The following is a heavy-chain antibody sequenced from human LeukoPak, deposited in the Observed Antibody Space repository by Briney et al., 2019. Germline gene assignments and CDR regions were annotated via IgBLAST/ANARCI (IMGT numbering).Heavy chain of an antibody. CDR3: ARADTAMVTDY. Sequence: GGSLRLSCAASRFTFDDYGMSWVRQAPGKGLEWVSGINWNGGSTGYADSVKGRFTISRDNAKNSLYLQMNSLRAEDTALYYCARADTAMVTDYWGQGTLVTVSS. CDR2: INWNGGST. J-gene: IGHJ4*02. CDR1: RFTFDDYG. D-gene: IGHD5-18*01. V-gene: IGHV3-20*04.